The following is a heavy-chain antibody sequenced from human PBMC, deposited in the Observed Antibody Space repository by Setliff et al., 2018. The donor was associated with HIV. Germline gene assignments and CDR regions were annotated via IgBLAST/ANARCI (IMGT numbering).Heavy chain of an antibody. J-gene: IGHJ6*04. CDR2: MNPNSGDT. V-gene: IGHV1-8*01. D-gene: IGHD3-10*01. Sequence: ASVKVSCKASGHTFSNYDVIWVRRATGQGPEWMGWMNPNSGDTGYAQKFQGRVIMTRDTSISTAYMELSSLTSADTAVYYCASGKGVRGVIITGGLDVWGKGTTVTVSS. CDR3: ASGKGVRGVIITGGLDV. CDR1: GHTFSNYD.